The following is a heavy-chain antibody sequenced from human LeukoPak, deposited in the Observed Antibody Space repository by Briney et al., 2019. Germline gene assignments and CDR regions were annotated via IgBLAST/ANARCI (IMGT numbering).Heavy chain of an antibody. D-gene: IGHD2-15*01. J-gene: IGHJ4*02. CDR3: AGGLLGCSGGSCYPTDY. CDR1: GFTVSSNY. Sequence: PGGSLRLSCAASGFTVSSNYMSWVRQAPGKGLEWVSIIYSGGSTYYADSVKGRFTISRDNSKNTLYLQMNSLRAEDTAVYYCAGGLLGCSGGSCYPTDYWGQGTLVIVSS. V-gene: IGHV3-66*01. CDR2: IYSGGST.